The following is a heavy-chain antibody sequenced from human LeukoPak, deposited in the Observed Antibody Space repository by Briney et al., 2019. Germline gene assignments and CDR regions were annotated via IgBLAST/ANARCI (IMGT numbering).Heavy chain of an antibody. D-gene: IGHD2-2*01. Sequence: PGGSLRLSCAVSGFTFSSYTMNWVRQAPGKGLEWVSSISSSSSYIYYADSVKGRFTISRDNAKNSLYLQMNSLRAEDTAVYYSARELVVPAANFFDYWGQGTLVTVSS. V-gene: IGHV3-21*01. CDR2: ISSSSSYI. CDR1: GFTFSSYT. J-gene: IGHJ4*02. CDR3: ARELVVPAANFFDY.